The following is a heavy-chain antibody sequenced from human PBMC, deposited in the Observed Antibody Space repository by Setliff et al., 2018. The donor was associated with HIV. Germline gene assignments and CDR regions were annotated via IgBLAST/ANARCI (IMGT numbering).Heavy chain of an antibody. CDR2: ISGDGTNT. D-gene: IGHD6-19*01. J-gene: IGHJ5*02. CDR3: GRVTYSSGQRGIDL. Sequence: PGGSLRLSCAASGFTFSTYGMYWVRQAPGKGLVWVSRISGDGTNTDDADSVKGRFIISRDNANNTLYLQMNSLRADDTAVYYCGRVTYSSGQRGIDLWGQGTLVTVSS. CDR1: GFTFSTYG. V-gene: IGHV3-74*01.